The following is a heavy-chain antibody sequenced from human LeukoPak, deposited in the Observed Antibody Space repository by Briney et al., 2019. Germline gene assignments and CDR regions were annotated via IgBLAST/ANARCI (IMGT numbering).Heavy chain of an antibody. Sequence: SGGSLRLSCAASGFTFSSYAMHWVRQAPGKGLEWVAVTSYDGSNKYYADSVKGRFTISRDNAKNSLYLQMNSLRAEDTAVYYCARFWDIVVVPAAMGLSYGMDVWGQGTTVTVFS. CDR3: ARFWDIVVVPAAMGLSYGMDV. V-gene: IGHV3-30-3*01. J-gene: IGHJ6*02. CDR2: TSYDGSNK. D-gene: IGHD2-2*01. CDR1: GFTFSSYA.